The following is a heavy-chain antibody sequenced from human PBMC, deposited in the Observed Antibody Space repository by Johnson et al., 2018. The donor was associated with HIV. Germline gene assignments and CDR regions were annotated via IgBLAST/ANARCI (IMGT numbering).Heavy chain of an antibody. J-gene: IGHJ3*02. D-gene: IGHD6-19*01. CDR2: ISSSGSTI. CDR3: ARDIIAVAGYDAFDI. CDR1: GFTFSDYY. Sequence: QVQLVESGGGLVKPGGSLRLSCVASGFTFSDYYMTWVRQAPGKGLEWVSYISSSGSTIYSADSVKGRFTISRDNSKNTLYLQMNSLRAEDTAVYYCARDIIAVAGYDAFDIWGQGTMVTVSS. V-gene: IGHV3-11*04.